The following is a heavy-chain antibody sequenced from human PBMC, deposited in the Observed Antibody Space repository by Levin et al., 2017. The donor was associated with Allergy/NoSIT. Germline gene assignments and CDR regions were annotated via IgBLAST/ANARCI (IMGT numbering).Heavy chain of an antibody. D-gene: IGHD2-21*02. Sequence: PGGSLRLSCAASGFTFSDYYMSWIRQAPGKGLEWVSYISSSGSTIYYADSVKGRFTISRDNAKNSLYLQMNSLRAEDTAVYYCARANPRMTAIHKGFDYWGQGTLVTVSS. CDR1: GFTFSDYY. CDR3: ARANPRMTAIHKGFDY. CDR2: ISSSGSTI. V-gene: IGHV3-11*01. J-gene: IGHJ4*02.